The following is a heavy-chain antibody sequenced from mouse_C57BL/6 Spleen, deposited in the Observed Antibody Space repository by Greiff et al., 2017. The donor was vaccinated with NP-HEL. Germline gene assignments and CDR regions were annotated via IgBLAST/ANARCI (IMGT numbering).Heavy chain of an antibody. CDR1: GYTFTSYW. CDR2: IDPSDSET. V-gene: IGHV1-52*01. CDR3: ASEWGYDYDGGAWFAY. J-gene: IGHJ3*01. D-gene: IGHD2-4*01. Sequence: QVQLQQPGAELVRPGSSVKLSCKASGYTFTSYWMHWVKQRPIQGLEWIGNIDPSDSETHYNQKFKDKATLTVDKSSSTAYMPLSSQTSEDSAVYYCASEWGYDYDGGAWFAYWGQGTLVTVSA.